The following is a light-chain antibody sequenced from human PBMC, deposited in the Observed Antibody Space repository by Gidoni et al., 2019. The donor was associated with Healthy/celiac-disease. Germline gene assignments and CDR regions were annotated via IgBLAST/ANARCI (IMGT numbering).Light chain of an antibody. V-gene: IGKV4-1*01. Sequence: ILMIQSPDPLALSMGERATINCKSSQTGLYRSDNRNYLAWYQQTPGQSPKLLIYWASTRAAGVPDRCSGSGSGTDFTLTISTLQAEDAAVYFCQQYYDSPRTFGQGTKVEIK. CDR1: QTGLYRSDNRNY. CDR2: WAS. J-gene: IGKJ1*01. CDR3: QQYYDSPRT.